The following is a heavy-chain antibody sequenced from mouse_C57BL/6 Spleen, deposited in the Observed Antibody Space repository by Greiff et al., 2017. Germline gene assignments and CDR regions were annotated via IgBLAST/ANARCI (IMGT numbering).Heavy chain of an antibody. CDR1: GYTFTSYW. Sequence: VQLQQPGAELVKPGASVKLSCKASGYTFTSYWMHWVKQRPGQGLEWIGMIHPNSGSTNYNEKFKSKATLTVDKSSSTAYMQLSSLTSEDSAVYYCARRGDYGNYRGYFDVWGTGTTVTVSS. CDR3: ARRGDYGNYRGYFDV. D-gene: IGHD2-1*01. V-gene: IGHV1-64*01. CDR2: IHPNSGST. J-gene: IGHJ1*03.